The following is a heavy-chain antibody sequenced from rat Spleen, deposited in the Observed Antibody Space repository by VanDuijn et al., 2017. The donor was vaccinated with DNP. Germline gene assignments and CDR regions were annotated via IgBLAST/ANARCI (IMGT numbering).Heavy chain of an antibody. J-gene: IGHJ2*01. CDR2: ISYSGRT. Sequence: EVQLQESGPGLVKPSQSLSLTCSVTGYSITNNYWGWIRKFPENKMEHIGHISYSGRTTYNPSLKSRTSITRDTSKNQFFLQLNSVTTEDTATYYCARYIYNNYGFDYWGQGVMVTVSS. CDR1: GYSITNNY. CDR3: ARYIYNNYGFDY. V-gene: IGHV3-1*01. D-gene: IGHD1-10*01.